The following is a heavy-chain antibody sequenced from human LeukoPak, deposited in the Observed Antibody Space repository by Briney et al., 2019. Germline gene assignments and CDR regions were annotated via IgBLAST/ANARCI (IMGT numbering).Heavy chain of an antibody. J-gene: IGHJ4*02. D-gene: IGHD2-15*01. Sequence: GESLTLSCTASGFTFSDDCLSWVRQAQGQGMDPVANINQHGSEKSYVNSLQGRLTIFRVDAKNSLYPLMNSLRADATTVYYCPRATYCSGGGCYAPGFYYFDSWGQGTLVTVSS. CDR2: INQHGSEK. CDR1: GFTFSDDC. CDR3: PRATYCSGGGCYAPGFYYFDS. V-gene: IGHV3-7*05.